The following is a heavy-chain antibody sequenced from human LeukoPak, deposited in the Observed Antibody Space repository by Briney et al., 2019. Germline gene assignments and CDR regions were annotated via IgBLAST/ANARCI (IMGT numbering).Heavy chain of an antibody. Sequence: GGSLRLSCAASGFTFSSYGMHWVRQAPGKGLEWVAFIRYDGSGKYYGDSVKGRFTVSRDNAKNSLYLQMNSLRAEDTAVYYCARDQYGDYSLDYWGQGTLVTVSS. CDR1: GFTFSSYG. CDR3: ARDQYGDYSLDY. V-gene: IGHV3-30*02. J-gene: IGHJ4*02. D-gene: IGHD4-17*01. CDR2: IRYDGSGK.